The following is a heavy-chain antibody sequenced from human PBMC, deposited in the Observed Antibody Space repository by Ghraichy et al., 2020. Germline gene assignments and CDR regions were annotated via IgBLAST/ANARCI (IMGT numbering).Heavy chain of an antibody. D-gene: IGHD3-3*01. J-gene: IGHJ6*02. CDR2: IKSKTDGGTT. Sequence: GGSLRLSCAASGFTFSNAWMSWVRQAPGKGLEWVGRIKSKTDGGTTDYAAPVKGRFTISRDDSKNTLYLQMNSLKTEDTAVYYCTTAPGEGRFLEWLSMGWYYGMDVWGQGTTVTVSS. CDR1: GFTFSNAW. CDR3: TTAPGEGRFLEWLSMGWYYGMDV. V-gene: IGHV3-15*01.